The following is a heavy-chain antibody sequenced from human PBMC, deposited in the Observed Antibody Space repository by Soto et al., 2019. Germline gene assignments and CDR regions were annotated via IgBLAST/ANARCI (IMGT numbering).Heavy chain of an antibody. CDR3: AISQDRGGRTTFIY. CDR2: INWKSDI. V-gene: IGHV3-9*01. D-gene: IGHD3-16*01. Sequence: GGSLRLSCAVSGFTFDDNAMHWVRQAPGKGLEWVSGINWKSDIGYADSVKGRFTISRDNAENSLYLQMNSLRAEDTALYYCAISQDRGGRTTFIYWGQGTQVTVSS. J-gene: IGHJ4*02. CDR1: GFTFDDNA.